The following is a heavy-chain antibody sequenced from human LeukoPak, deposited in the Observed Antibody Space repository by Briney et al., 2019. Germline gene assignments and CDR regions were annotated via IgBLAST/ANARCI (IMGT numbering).Heavy chain of an antibody. J-gene: IGHJ5*02. D-gene: IGHD2-15*01. CDR3: ARGRYCSDGNCYHNWFDP. V-gene: IGHV1-2*02. CDR2: IHPNSGGT. CDR1: GYTFTGYY. Sequence: ASVKVSCKASGYTFTGYYMHWVRQAPGQGLEWMGWIHPNSGGTKYAQKFQGRVTMTRDTSINTAYMELSSLRSDDTAVYYCARGRYCSDGNCYHNWFDPWGQGTLVTVSS.